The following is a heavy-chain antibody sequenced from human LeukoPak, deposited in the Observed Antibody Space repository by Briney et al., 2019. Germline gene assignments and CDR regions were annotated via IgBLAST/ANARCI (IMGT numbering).Heavy chain of an antibody. CDR2: IYYSGST. J-gene: IGHJ5*02. D-gene: IGHD2-2*01. V-gene: IGHV4-59*12. CDR1: GGSISSYY. CDR3: ARAGDIVVVPAAPAIDWFDP. Sequence: SETLSLTCTVSGGSISSYYWSWIRQPPGKGLEWIGYIYYSGSTYYNPSLKSRVTISVDTSKNQFSLKLSSVTAADTAVYYCARAGDIVVVPAAPAIDWFDPWGQGTLVTVSS.